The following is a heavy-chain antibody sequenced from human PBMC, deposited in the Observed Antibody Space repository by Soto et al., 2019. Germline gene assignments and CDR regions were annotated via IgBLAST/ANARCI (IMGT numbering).Heavy chain of an antibody. CDR2: ISSSGSTI. V-gene: IGHV3-11*01. CDR3: AGKGYSSSWYTWMFDY. D-gene: IGHD6-13*01. CDR1: GFTFSDYY. Sequence: QVQLVESGGGLVKPGGSLRLSCAASGFTFSDYYMSWIRQAPGKGLEGVSYISSSGSTIYYADSVKGRFTISRDNAKNSLYLKMNSLRAEDTAVYYCAGKGYSSSWYTWMFDYWGQGTLVTVSS. J-gene: IGHJ4*02.